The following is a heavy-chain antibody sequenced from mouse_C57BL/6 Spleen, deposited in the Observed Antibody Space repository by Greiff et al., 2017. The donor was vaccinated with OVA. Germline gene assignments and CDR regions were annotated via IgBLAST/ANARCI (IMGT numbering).Heavy chain of an antibody. CDR1: GFTFSSYT. J-gene: IGHJ1*03. D-gene: IGHD1-1*01. CDR2: ISGGGGNT. CDR3: TRTPGSNYRYFDV. Sequence: EVQLVESGGGLVKPGGSLKLSCAASGFTFSSYTMSWVRQTPEKRLEWVATISGGGGNTYYPDSVKGRFTISRDNAKNTLYLQMSSLRSEDTALYYCTRTPGSNYRYFDVWGTGTTVTVSS. V-gene: IGHV5-9*01.